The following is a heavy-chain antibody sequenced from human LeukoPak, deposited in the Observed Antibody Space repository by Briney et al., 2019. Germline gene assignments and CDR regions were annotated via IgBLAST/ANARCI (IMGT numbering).Heavy chain of an antibody. CDR2: INNSGST. Sequence: SETLSLTCAVYGGSFSGYYWSWIRQPPGKGPEWIGEINNSGSTNYNPSLKSRVTISVDTSKNQFSLKLSSVTAADTAVYYCARAPGYSSSSGGLDPWGQGTLVTVSS. CDR1: GGSFSGYY. CDR3: ARAPGYSSSSGGLDP. V-gene: IGHV4-34*01. J-gene: IGHJ5*02. D-gene: IGHD6-6*01.